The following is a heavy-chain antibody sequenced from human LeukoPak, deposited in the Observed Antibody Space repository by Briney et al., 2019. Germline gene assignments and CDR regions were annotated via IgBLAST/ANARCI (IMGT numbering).Heavy chain of an antibody. V-gene: IGHV3-74*01. CDR1: GFTFSSYS. CDR2: INNDGTTT. Sequence: GGSLRLSCAASGFTFSSYSMNWVRQAPGKGLVWVSRINNDGTTTVYADSVRGRFTISRDNAKNTLYLQMNSLRAEDTAVYYCARAPHYSNYGPYYYGMDVWGQGTTVTVSS. CDR3: ARAPHYSNYGPYYYGMDV. D-gene: IGHD4-11*01. J-gene: IGHJ6*02.